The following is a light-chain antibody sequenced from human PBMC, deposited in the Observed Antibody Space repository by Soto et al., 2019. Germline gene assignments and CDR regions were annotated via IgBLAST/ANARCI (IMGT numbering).Light chain of an antibody. J-gene: IGKJ2*01. CDR3: QQYGSSPPYT. CDR2: GAS. CDR1: QSVSSSY. V-gene: IGKV3-20*01. Sequence: EIVLTQSPCTLSLSPGERATLSCRASQSVSSSYLAWYQQKPGQAPRLLIYGASSRATGIPDRFSGSGSGTDFTLTISRLEPEDFAVYYCQQYGSSPPYTFGQGTKVDVK.